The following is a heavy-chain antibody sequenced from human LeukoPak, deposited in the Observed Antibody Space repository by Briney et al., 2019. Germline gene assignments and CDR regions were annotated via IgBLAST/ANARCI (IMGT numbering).Heavy chain of an antibody. V-gene: IGHV4-39*01. Sequence: SETLSLTCTVSGGSISSSSYYWGWIRQPPGKGLEWIGSIYYSGNTYYNPSLKSRVTISVDTSKNQYSLKLSSVTAADTAVYYCARQQNRGYGLPFDYWGQGTLVTVSS. CDR3: ARQQNRGYGLPFDY. J-gene: IGHJ4*02. CDR1: GGSISSSSYY. CDR2: IYYSGNT. D-gene: IGHD5-12*01.